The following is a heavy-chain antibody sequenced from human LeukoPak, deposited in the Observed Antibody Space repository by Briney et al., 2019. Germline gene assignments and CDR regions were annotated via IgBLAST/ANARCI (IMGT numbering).Heavy chain of an antibody. D-gene: IGHD6-13*01. CDR3: AKVGIRSRDGYFDY. J-gene: IGHJ4*02. V-gene: IGHV3-30*18. Sequence: PGGSLRLSCAASGFTFSNYGMHWVRQAPGKGLEWVAVISKDGGSNKYHADSVKGRFTISRDNSMNTLYLQMNSLRAEDTAVYYCAKVGIRSRDGYFDYWGQGTLVTVSS. CDR2: ISKDGGSNK. CDR1: GFTFSNYG.